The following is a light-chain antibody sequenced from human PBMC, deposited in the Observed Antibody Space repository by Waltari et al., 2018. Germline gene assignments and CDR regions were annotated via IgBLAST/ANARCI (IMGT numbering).Light chain of an antibody. V-gene: IGKV1-33*01. J-gene: IGKJ4*01. CDR3: QQYDNLPPRLT. CDR1: QDISNY. CDR2: DAS. Sequence: DIQMTQSPSSLSASVGDRVTITCQARQDISNYLNWYQQKPGKAPKLLIYDASNLETGVPSRFSGSGSGTDFTFTISSLQPEDIATYYCQQYDNLPPRLTFGGGTKVEIK.